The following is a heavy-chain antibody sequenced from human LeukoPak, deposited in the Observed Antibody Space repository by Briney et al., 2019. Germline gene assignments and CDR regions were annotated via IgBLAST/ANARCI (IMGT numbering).Heavy chain of an antibody. CDR3: ASRYGSGLSNWFDP. V-gene: IGHV4-31*03. CDR2: IYYSGST. Sequence: SETLSLTCTVSGGSISGGGYYWSWIRQHPGKGLEWIGYIYYSGSTYYNPSLKSRVTISVDTSKNQFSLKLSSVTAADTAVYYCASRYGSGLSNWFDPWGQGTLVTVSS. D-gene: IGHD3-10*01. CDR1: GGSISGGGYY. J-gene: IGHJ5*02.